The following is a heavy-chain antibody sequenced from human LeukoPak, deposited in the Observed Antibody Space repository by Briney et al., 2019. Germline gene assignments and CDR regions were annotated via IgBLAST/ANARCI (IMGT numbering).Heavy chain of an antibody. J-gene: IGHJ4*02. D-gene: IGHD6-13*01. V-gene: IGHV3-21*01. CDR3: ASLVDSSSWYDYFDY. Sequence: GGSLRLSCAASGFTFSSYSMNWVRQAPGKGLEWVSSISSSSSYIYYADSVRGRFTISRDNAKNSLYLQMSSLRAEDTAVYYCASLVDSSSWYDYFDYWGQGTLVTVSS. CDR2: ISSSSSYI. CDR1: GFTFSSYS.